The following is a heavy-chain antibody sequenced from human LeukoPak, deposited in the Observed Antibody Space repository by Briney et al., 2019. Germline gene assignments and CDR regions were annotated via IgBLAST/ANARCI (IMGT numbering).Heavy chain of an antibody. D-gene: IGHD3-22*01. CDR1: GFTFSSYA. CDR3: ARDNDSSGYYDLTDAFDI. J-gene: IGHJ3*02. CDR2: ISTNGGSA. Sequence: PGGSLRLSCSASGFTFSSYAMHWVRQAPGQGLEYVSGISTNGGSAFSADSVKGRFTISRDNSKNTVYLQMSSLRAEDTAVYYCARDNDSSGYYDLTDAFDIWGQGTMVTVSS. V-gene: IGHV3-64D*09.